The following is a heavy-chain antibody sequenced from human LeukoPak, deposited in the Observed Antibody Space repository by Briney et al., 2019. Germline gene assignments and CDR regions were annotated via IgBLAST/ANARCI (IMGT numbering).Heavy chain of an antibody. CDR3: ARKTVVGSYFDY. CDR2: ISSSSTYI. J-gene: IGHJ4*02. Sequence: GGSLRLSCAASGFTFSSYSMNWVRQAPGKGLEWVSSISSSSTYILYADSMKGRFTTSRDNAKNSLYLQMNSLRAEDTAVYYCARKTVVGSYFDYWGQGTPVTVSS. V-gene: IGHV3-21*04. D-gene: IGHD4-23*01. CDR1: GFTFSSYS.